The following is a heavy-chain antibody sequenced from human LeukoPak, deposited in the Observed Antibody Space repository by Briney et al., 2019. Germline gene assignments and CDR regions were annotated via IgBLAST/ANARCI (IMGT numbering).Heavy chain of an antibody. CDR1: GGTFSSYA. CDR3: ASLPEPRLHRDFDY. CDR2: IIPILGIA. J-gene: IGHJ4*02. Sequence: SVKVSCKASGGTFSSYAISWVRQAPGQGLEWMGRIIPILGIANYAQKFQGRVTITADKSTSTAYMELSSLRSEDTAVYYCASLPEPRLHRDFDYWGQGTLVTVSS. D-gene: IGHD1-14*01. V-gene: IGHV1-69*04.